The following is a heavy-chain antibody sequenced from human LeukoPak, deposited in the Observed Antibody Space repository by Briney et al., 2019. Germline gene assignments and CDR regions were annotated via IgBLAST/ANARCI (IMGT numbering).Heavy chain of an antibody. J-gene: IGHJ3*02. D-gene: IGHD3-22*01. CDR1: GGSISSGDYY. CDR3: ARDPRITMIGGFDI. Sequence: SETLSLTCTVSGGSISSGDYYWSWIRQPPGKGLEWIGYIYYSGSTYYNPSLKSRVTISVDTSKNQFSLRLSSVTAADTAVYYCARDPRITMIGGFDIWGQGTMVTVSS. CDR2: IYYSGST. V-gene: IGHV4-30-4*02.